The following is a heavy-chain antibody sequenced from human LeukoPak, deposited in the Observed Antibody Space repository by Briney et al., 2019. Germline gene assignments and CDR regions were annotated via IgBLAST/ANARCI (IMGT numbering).Heavy chain of an antibody. Sequence: PGGSLRLSCVASGFTFSDYWMTWVRQAPGKGLECVANIKQDGSEKFYVDSVKGRLTISRDNAKNSLYLQMNSLRAEDTAVYYCARDGRFSYGAFDIWGQGTMVTVSS. V-gene: IGHV3-7*01. CDR2: IKQDGSEK. J-gene: IGHJ3*02. D-gene: IGHD3-3*01. CDR3: ARDGRFSYGAFDI. CDR1: GFTFSDYW.